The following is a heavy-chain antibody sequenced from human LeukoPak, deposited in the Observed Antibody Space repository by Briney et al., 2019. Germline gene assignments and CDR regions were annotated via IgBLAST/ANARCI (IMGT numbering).Heavy chain of an antibody. Sequence: SQTLSLACTVSGGSISSGDYYWSWIRQPPGKGLEWIGYIYYSGSTYYNPSLKSRVTISVDKSKNQFSLKLSSVTAADTAVYYCARDRIGSGWFDYWGQGTLVTVSS. CDR3: ARDRIGSGWFDY. V-gene: IGHV4-30-4*01. CDR1: GGSISSGDYY. J-gene: IGHJ4*02. D-gene: IGHD6-19*01. CDR2: IYYSGST.